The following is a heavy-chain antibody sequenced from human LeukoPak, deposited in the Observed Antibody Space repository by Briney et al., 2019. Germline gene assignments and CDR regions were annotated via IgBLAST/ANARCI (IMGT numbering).Heavy chain of an antibody. D-gene: IGHD2-8*01. CDR1: GFTISSGGYY. J-gene: IGHJ6*02. Sequence: SQTLSLTCTVSGFTISSGGYYWRWLRQHQGKGLEWIVYIYYSGSTYYNPSLNSRVTFSVNTTKKQFLLKLSSVAAAAAACYFGARDLFGMVYEEDYYVMGVWGQGTTVTVS. V-gene: IGHV4-31*03. CDR2: IYYSGST. CDR3: ARDLFGMVYEEDYYVMGV.